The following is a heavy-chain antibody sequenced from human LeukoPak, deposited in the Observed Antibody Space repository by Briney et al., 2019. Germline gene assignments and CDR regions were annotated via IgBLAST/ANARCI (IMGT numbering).Heavy chain of an antibody. J-gene: IGHJ4*02. CDR3: ARDRGGGLEMYYFDY. V-gene: IGHV3-30-3*01. CDR1: GFTFSSYA. Sequence: PGRSLRLSCAASGFTFSSYAMHWVRQAPGKGLEWVTVISYDGSNKYYADSVKGRFTISGDNSKNTLYLQMNSLRAEDTAVYYCARDRGGGLEMYYFDYWGQGTLVTVSS. D-gene: IGHD3/OR15-3a*01. CDR2: ISYDGSNK.